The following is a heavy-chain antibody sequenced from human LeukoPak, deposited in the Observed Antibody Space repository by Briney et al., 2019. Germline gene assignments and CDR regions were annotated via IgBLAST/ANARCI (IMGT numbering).Heavy chain of an antibody. V-gene: IGHV1-2*02. CDR2: INPNSGGT. Sequence: ASVKVSCKASGYTFTGYGMHWVRQAPGQGLEWMGWINPNSGGTNYAQKFQGRVTMTRDTSISTAYMELSRLRSDDTAVYYCARAAVVSTILYYNYYGMDVWGQGTTVTVSS. J-gene: IGHJ6*02. D-gene: IGHD5/OR15-5a*01. CDR1: GYTFTGYG. CDR3: ARAAVVSTILYYNYYGMDV.